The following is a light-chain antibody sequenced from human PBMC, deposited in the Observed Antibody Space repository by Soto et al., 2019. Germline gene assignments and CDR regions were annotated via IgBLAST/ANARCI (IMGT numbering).Light chain of an antibody. CDR2: GGS. CDR1: QSISNN. J-gene: IGKJ1*01. V-gene: IGKV3-15*01. CDR3: QHYHNWPPWT. Sequence: EIVMTQSPATLSVSPGERATLSCRASQSISNNLAWYQQKPGQAPRLLIYGGSIRATGIPARISGSGSGTNFTLTISSLQSEDFAVYYCQHYHNWPPWTFGQGTKVEVK.